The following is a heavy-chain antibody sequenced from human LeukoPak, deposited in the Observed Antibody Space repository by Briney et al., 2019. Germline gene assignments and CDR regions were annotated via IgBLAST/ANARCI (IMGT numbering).Heavy chain of an antibody. CDR3: ASHPLWNDGIYNWFDP. D-gene: IGHD1-1*01. Sequence: ASVKVSCKVSGYTLTELSMHWVRQAPGKGLEWMGGFDPEDGETIYAQKFQGRVTMTEDTSTDTAYMELSSLRSEDTAVYYCASHPLWNDGIYNWFDPWGQGTLVTVSS. V-gene: IGHV1-24*01. J-gene: IGHJ5*02. CDR2: FDPEDGET. CDR1: GYTLTELS.